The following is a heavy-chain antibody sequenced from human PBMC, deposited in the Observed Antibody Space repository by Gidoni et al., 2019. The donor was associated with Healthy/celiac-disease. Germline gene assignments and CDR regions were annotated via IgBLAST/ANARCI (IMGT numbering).Heavy chain of an antibody. V-gene: IGHV3-23*01. CDR1: GFTFTSYA. D-gene: IGHD2-15*01. CDR2: ISCSGGST. J-gene: IGHJ4*02. CDR3: AKDLLRAETSIGGCFDY. Sequence: EVQLLESGGGLVQPGGSLRLSCAASGFTFTSYAMSWVRQAPGKGLEWVSAISCSGGSTYYADSVKGRFTISRDNSKNTLYLQMNSLRAEDTAVYYCAKDLLRAETSIGGCFDYWGQGTLVTVSS.